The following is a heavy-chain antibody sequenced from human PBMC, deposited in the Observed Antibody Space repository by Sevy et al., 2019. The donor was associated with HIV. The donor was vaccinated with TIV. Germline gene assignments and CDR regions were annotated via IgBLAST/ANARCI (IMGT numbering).Heavy chain of an antibody. CDR3: ARTTTVTYNWFDP. J-gene: IGHJ5*02. V-gene: IGHV5-51*01. CDR2: IYPGDSDT. D-gene: IGHD4-17*01. Sequence: GESLMISCKGSGYSFTSYWIGWVRQMPGKGLEWMGIIYPGDSDTRYSPSFQGQVTISADKSISTAYLQWSSLKASDTAMYYCARTTTVTYNWFDPWGQGTLVTVSS. CDR1: GYSFTSYW.